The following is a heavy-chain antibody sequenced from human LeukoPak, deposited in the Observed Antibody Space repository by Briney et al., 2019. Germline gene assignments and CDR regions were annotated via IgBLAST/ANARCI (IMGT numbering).Heavy chain of an antibody. Sequence: PGRSLRLSCAASGFTFSSYGMHWVRQAPGKGLEWVANINLDGSEKWYVDSVRGRFTISRDNAGNSLYLQMNGLRADDTAVYYCARGAGTGNYYAYWGQGTLVTVSS. CDR1: GFTFSSYG. J-gene: IGHJ4*02. CDR3: ARGAGTGNYYAY. D-gene: IGHD1-1*01. CDR2: INLDGSEK. V-gene: IGHV3-7*01.